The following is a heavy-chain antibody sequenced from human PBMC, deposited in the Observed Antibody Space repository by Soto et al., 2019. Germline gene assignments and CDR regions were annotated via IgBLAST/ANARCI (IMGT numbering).Heavy chain of an antibody. D-gene: IGHD2-2*02. CDR3: ARDVAYLRVPNALRAGMDV. CDR2: INPGSGDT. J-gene: IGHJ6*02. Sequence: ASVKVSCKASGYTFTGYYLHWVRQAPGQGLEWMGWINPGSGDTNYAQNFQDRVTMIRDTSISTAYLELSRLRSDDTAVYYCARDVAYLRVPNALRAGMDVWGQGTTVTVSS. CDR1: GYTFTGYY. V-gene: IGHV1-2*02.